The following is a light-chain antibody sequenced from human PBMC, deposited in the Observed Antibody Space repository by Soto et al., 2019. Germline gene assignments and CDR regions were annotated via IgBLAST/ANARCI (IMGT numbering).Light chain of an antibody. CDR1: SSDIGAGHD. CDR3: QSYDSSLTRYV. CDR2: ANS. V-gene: IGLV1-40*01. J-gene: IGLJ1*01. Sequence: QSVLTQPPSVSGAPGQRVTISCTGSSSDIGAGHDVHWYQQLPGTAPTLLIYANSHRPSGIPDRFSGAKSGTSASLAITGLQAEDEADYYCQSYDSSLTRYVFGTGTKVTVL.